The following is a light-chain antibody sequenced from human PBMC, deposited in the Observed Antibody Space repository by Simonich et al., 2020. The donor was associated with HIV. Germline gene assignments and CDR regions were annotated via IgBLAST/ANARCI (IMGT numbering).Light chain of an antibody. CDR3: QQANSFPRST. CDR1: QGIRND. Sequence: AIQMTQSPSSLSASVGDRITITCRASQGIRNDLGWYQQKPGKAPKLLIYAASSLQSGVPSRFSGSGSGTDFTLTISSLQPEDFATYYCQQANSFPRSTFGGGTKVEIK. CDR2: AAS. J-gene: IGKJ4*01. V-gene: IGKV1-6*01.